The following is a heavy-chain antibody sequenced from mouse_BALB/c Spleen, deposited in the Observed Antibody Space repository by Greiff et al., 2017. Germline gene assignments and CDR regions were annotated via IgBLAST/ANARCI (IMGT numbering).Heavy chain of an antibody. CDR1: GFNIKDSY. J-gene: IGHJ2*01. V-gene: IGHV14-3*02. D-gene: IGHD1-1*01. CDR2: IDPANGNT. Sequence: EVQLQQSGAELVKPGASVKLSCTASGFNIKDSYMYWVQQRPEQGLEWIGRIDPANGNTKYDPKFQGKATITADTSSNTSYLQLSSLTSEDTAVYYCARGTVVPYYFDYWGQGTTLTVSS. CDR3: ARGTVVPYYFDY.